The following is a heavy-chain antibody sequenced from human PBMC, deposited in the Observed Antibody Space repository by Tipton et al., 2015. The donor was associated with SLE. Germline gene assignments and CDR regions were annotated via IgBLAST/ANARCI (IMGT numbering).Heavy chain of an antibody. Sequence: SLRLSCAASGFTFSYYSMHWVRQTPDKGLEWVAVISYDGSNEYHADSVKGRFTISRDTSKNTLDLQMNSLRPEDTAVYYCAKGWYSSGWYDYWGQGTLVTVPS. CDR1: GFTFSYYS. J-gene: IGHJ4*02. D-gene: IGHD6-19*01. CDR2: ISYDGSNE. CDR3: AKGWYSSGWYDY. V-gene: IGHV3-30-3*01.